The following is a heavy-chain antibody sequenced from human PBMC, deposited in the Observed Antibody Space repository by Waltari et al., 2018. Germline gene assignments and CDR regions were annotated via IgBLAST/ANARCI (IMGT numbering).Heavy chain of an antibody. CDR3: TRPGYSGYDNAFDI. CDR1: GFTFSGST. D-gene: IGHD5-12*01. CDR2: IRGKATSYAT. V-gene: IGHV3-73*02. Sequence: EVQLVESGGGLVQPGGSLKLSCAASGFTFSGSTLHWVRQASGKGREWVVRIRGKATSYATTYTASVEGRFTNSRDDSTNTAYLQMNSLKTEDTAVYYCTRPGYSGYDNAFDIWGQGTMVTVSS. J-gene: IGHJ3*02.